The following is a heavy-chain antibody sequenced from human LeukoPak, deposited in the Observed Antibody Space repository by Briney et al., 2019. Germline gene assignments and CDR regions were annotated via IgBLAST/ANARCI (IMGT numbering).Heavy chain of an antibody. D-gene: IGHD3-3*02. CDR3: TTGSAHFWSSDAFDI. Sequence: GGSLRLSCAASGFTFSNAWMSWVRQAPGKGLEWVGRIKSKTDGGTTDYAAPVKGRFTISRDDSKNTLYLQMNSLKTEDTAVYYCTTGSAHFWSSDAFDIWGQGTMVTVSS. CDR1: GFTFSNAW. V-gene: IGHV3-15*01. J-gene: IGHJ3*02. CDR2: IKSKTDGGTT.